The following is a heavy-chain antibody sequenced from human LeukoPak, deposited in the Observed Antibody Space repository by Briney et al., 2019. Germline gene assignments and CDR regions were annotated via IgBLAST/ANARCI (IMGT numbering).Heavy chain of an antibody. D-gene: IGHD3-10*01. J-gene: IGHJ4*02. Sequence: GGSLRLSCAASGFAVSSNYMSWVRQAPGKGLEWVSVIYRGGSTYYADSVKGRFTISRDNSKNTLYLQMNSLRAEDTAVYYCATEGSGSYNDYWGQGTLVTVSS. V-gene: IGHV3-66*01. CDR3: ATEGSGSYNDY. CDR2: IYRGGST. CDR1: GFAVSSNY.